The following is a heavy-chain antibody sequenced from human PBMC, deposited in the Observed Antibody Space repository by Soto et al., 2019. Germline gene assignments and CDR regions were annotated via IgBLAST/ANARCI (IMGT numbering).Heavy chain of an antibody. Sequence: QVQLVQSGGEVKKPGASVKVSCRASGYTFTSYGISWVRQAPGQGLEWLGWTSASMVTNYAQKFQGRVTMTTDTSTSTAYMELRSLRFDDPAVYYCARDSSGRAIFDSWGQGTLVTVSS. CDR3: ARDSSGRAIFDS. J-gene: IGHJ4*02. V-gene: IGHV1-18*01. CDR2: TSASMVT. D-gene: IGHD6-19*01. CDR1: GYTFTSYG.